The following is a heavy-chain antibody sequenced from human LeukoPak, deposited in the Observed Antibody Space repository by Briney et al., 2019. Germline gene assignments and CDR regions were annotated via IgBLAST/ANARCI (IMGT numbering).Heavy chain of an antibody. V-gene: IGHV4-39*01. CDR2: IYYSGNT. D-gene: IGHD2-15*01. Sequence: PSETLSLTCTVSGASFSSTSYSWGWIRQPSGRGLEYLGNIYYSGNTYNNPSLKSRVTLSADTSKNQYSLKVTSVTAADTAVYYCARFPRSLGYFDYWGQGILVTVSP. CDR1: GASFSSTSYS. J-gene: IGHJ4*02. CDR3: ARFPRSLGYFDY.